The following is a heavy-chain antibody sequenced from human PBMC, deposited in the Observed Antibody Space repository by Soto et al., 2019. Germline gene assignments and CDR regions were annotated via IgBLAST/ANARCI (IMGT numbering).Heavy chain of an antibody. CDR2: IIGSGVNT. V-gene: IGHV3-23*01. CDR3: VKSADTEG. CDR1: GFTFSSFA. Sequence: GGSLILSCAASGFTFSSFAMNWVRQAPGKGLEWVSAIIGSGVNTYYADSVRGRFTISRDNSKKTLYLQMNSMRAEDTDVDDCVKSADTEGWGQGTLV. J-gene: IGHJ4*02.